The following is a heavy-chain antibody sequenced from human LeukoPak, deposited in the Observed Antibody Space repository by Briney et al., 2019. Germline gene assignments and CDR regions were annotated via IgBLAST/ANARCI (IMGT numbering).Heavy chain of an antibody. D-gene: IGHD2-15*01. CDR3: GRAGRYCSGGSCYGENWFDP. J-gene: IGHJ5*02. CDR1: GGSISGYY. Sequence: ASETLSLTCTVSGGSISGYYWNWIRQPPGKGLEWLAYIHSSGNTRYNPSLRSRVTMSVDTSKNQFSLKLNSVTAADTAVYYYGRAGRYCSGGSCYGENWFDPWGQGTLVTVSS. CDR2: IHSSGNT. V-gene: IGHV4-59*01.